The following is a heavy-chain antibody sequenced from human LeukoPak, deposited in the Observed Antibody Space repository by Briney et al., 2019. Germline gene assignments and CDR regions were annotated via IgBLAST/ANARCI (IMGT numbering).Heavy chain of an antibody. D-gene: IGHD4-17*01. CDR3: ARDPKIPDDYGDYSDAFDI. CDR2: ISSSGSTI. CDR1: GFTSSDYY. V-gene: IGHV3-11*01. Sequence: SGGSLRLSCAASGFTSSDYYMSWIRQAPGKGLEWVSYISSSGSTIYYADSVKGRFTISRDNAKNSLYLQMNSLRAEDTAVYYCARDPKIPDDYGDYSDAFDIWGQGTMVTVSS. J-gene: IGHJ3*02.